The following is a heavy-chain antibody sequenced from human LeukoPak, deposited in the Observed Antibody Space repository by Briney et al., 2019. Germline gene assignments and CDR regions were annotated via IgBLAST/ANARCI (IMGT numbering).Heavy chain of an antibody. CDR1: GGSISSNSYY. J-gene: IGHJ5*02. CDR2: IHYSGSS. CDR3: ARGSGTYYVYNWFDP. Sequence: SDTLSLTCTVSGGSISSNSYYWGWIRQPPGKGLEWIGSIHYSGSSYYNPSLKSRVTMSVDTSKNQVSLRLSSVTAADTAMYYCARGSGTYYVYNWFDPWGQGTLVTVSS. D-gene: IGHD3-10*01. V-gene: IGHV4-39*07.